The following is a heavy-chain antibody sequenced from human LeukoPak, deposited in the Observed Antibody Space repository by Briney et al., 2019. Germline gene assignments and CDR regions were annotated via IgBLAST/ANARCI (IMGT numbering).Heavy chain of an antibody. Sequence: GGSLRLSCAASGFIFSDYYMSWIRQAPGRGLEWVSYISSSGSTIYYADSVKGRFTISRDNAKNSLYLQMNSLRAEDTAVYYCARDRYGYFDDPWGQGTLVTVSS. CDR3: ARDRYGYFDDP. CDR1: GFIFSDYY. V-gene: IGHV3-11*01. D-gene: IGHD3-9*01. J-gene: IGHJ5*02. CDR2: ISSSGSTI.